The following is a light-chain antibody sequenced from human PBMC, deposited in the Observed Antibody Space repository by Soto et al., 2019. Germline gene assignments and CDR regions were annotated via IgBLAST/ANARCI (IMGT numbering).Light chain of an antibody. CDR1: ESVSTN. J-gene: IGKJ1*01. Sequence: EIEMTQSPATLSLAPGERVTLSCRASESVSTNLAWYQQKAGQAPRLLIYGASTRATGIPARFSGSGSGTEFTLTISSLQSEDFAIYYCQHYNNWPPWTLGQGTKVDIK. V-gene: IGKV3-15*01. CDR2: GAS. CDR3: QHYNNWPPWT.